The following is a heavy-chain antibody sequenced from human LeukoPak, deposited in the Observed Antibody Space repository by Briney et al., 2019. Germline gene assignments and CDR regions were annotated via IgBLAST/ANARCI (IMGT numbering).Heavy chain of an antibody. J-gene: IGHJ4*02. D-gene: IGHD3-22*01. V-gene: IGHV3-30*02. CDR1: GFTFSNYG. CDR2: IRYDGTNK. CDR3: ATFPYYFDSSGSYYFDF. Sequence: GGSLRLSCAASGFTFSNYGMHWVRQAPGKGLEWVAFIRYDGTNKYYADSVEGRFTISRDNSKNTLYLQMNSLRAEDTAVFYCATFPYYFDSSGSYYFDFWGQGTLVTVPS.